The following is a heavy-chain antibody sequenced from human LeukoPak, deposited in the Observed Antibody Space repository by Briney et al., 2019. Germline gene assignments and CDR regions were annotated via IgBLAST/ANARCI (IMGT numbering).Heavy chain of an antibody. V-gene: IGHV3-74*01. CDR2: INSDGSST. CDR3: ARVYQRWLQLHYYYYYGMDV. J-gene: IGHJ6*02. Sequence: PGGSLRLSCAASGFTFSSYWMHWVRQAPGKGLVWVSRINSDGSSTSYADSVKGRFTISRDHAKNTLYLQMNSLRAEDTAVYYCARVYQRWLQLHYYYYYGMDVWGQGTTVTVSS. D-gene: IGHD5-24*01. CDR1: GFTFSSYW.